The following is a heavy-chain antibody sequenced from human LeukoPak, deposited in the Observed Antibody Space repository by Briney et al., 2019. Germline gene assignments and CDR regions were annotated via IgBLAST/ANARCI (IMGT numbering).Heavy chain of an antibody. CDR2: IYYSGST. Sequence: KPSETLSLTCTVSGGSISSSSYYWGWIRQPPGKGLEWIGSIYYSGSTYYNPSLKSRVTISVDTSKNQFSLKLSSVTAADTAVYYCARDHYDSSGHWDYWGQGTLVTVSS. CDR3: ARDHYDSSGHWDY. D-gene: IGHD3-22*01. V-gene: IGHV4-39*02. CDR1: GGSISSSSYY. J-gene: IGHJ4*02.